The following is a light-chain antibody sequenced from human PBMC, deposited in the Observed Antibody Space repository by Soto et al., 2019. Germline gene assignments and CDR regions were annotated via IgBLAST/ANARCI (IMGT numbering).Light chain of an antibody. V-gene: IGKV3-20*01. CDR2: GAS. Sequence: EIVLTQSPGTLSLSPGERATLSCRASQTISSTDLAWYQQKPGQAPRLLIYGASSRATGIPDRFSGSGSGTDFTLTISSLQAEDVAVYYCQQYYSTPLTFGGGTKVDIK. CDR3: QQYYSTPLT. J-gene: IGKJ4*01. CDR1: QTISSTD.